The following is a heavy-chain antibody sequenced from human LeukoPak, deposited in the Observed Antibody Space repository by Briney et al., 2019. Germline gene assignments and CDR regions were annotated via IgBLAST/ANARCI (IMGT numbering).Heavy chain of an antibody. Sequence: GASVKVSCKASGYTFTSYDINWVRQATGQGLERMGWMNPNSGNTGYAQKFQGRVTMTRNTSISTAYMELSSLRSEDTAVYYCAKRTGTRWGPWFDPWGQGTLVTVSS. D-gene: IGHD1-7*01. CDR1: GYTFTSYD. CDR3: AKRTGTRWGPWFDP. J-gene: IGHJ5*02. V-gene: IGHV1-8*01. CDR2: MNPNSGNT.